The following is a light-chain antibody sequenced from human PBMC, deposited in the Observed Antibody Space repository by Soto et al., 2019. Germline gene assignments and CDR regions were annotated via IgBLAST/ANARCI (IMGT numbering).Light chain of an antibody. CDR3: QQYGTSGT. J-gene: IGKJ1*01. CDR2: GAS. CDR1: QSVSNNY. Sequence: EIVLTQSPGTLSLSPGERATLSCRASQSVSNNYLAWYQQKPGQAPRLLIYGASNRATGIPDRFSGSGSGTDFTLTISRLEPQDFAVSYCQQYGTSGTFGQGTKVEIK. V-gene: IGKV3-20*01.